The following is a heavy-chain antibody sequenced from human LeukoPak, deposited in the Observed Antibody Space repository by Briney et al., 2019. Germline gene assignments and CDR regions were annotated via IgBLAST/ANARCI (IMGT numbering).Heavy chain of an antibody. J-gene: IGHJ4*02. CDR2: IYYSGGT. CDR1: GGSISSYY. CDR3: ARATLELEPGFLFDY. D-gene: IGHD1-7*01. V-gene: IGHV4-59*01. Sequence: SETLSLTCTVSGGSISSYYWSWIRQPPGKGLEWVGYIYYSGGTNYNPTLKIRFTISVDTPKNQFSLKLSSVTAADTAVYYCARATLELEPGFLFDYWGQGTLVTVSS.